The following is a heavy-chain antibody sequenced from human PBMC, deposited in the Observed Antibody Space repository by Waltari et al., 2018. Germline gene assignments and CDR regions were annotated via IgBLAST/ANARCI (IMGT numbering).Heavy chain of an antibody. D-gene: IGHD5-18*01. V-gene: IGHV4-4*07. J-gene: IGHJ6*03. CDR1: GGSLSSYY. CDR3: ARGGNTAMKYYFYYWTS. CDR2: IYTSGNT. Sequence: QVQLQESGPGLMKPSETLSLTCTVSGGSLSSYYWSWIRQPAGKGLEWIGRIYTSGNTNYNPSLKSRVRMSVDTSKNQFSLKLSSATAADTAVYYCARGGNTAMKYYFYYWTSGAKGPRSSSP.